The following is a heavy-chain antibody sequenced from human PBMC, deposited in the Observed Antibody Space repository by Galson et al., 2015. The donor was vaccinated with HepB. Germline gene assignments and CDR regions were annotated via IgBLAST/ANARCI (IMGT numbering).Heavy chain of an antibody. J-gene: IGHJ4*02. Sequence: SLRLSCAGSGFTFSSHWMHWVRQVPGKGLLWVSRIDTDGSKIRYADSVKGRLTISRDNAKNTLYLQMNTLRAEDTAMYYCTSGNYWGQGTLVTVSS. CDR3: TSGNY. CDR2: IDTDGSKI. V-gene: IGHV3-74*01. CDR1: GFTFSSHW. D-gene: IGHD1-14*01.